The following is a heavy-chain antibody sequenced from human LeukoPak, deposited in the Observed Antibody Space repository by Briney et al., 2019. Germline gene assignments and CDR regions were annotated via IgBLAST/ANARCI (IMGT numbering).Heavy chain of an antibody. D-gene: IGHD5-18*01. CDR2: IKQDGSEK. CDR3: AREDGYSYVLYYFDY. J-gene: IGHJ4*02. CDR1: GFTFGSYS. Sequence: GSLRLSCAASGFTFGSYSMNWVRQAPGKGLEWVANIKQDGSEKYYVDSVKGRFTISRDNAKNSLYLQMNSLRAEDTAVYYCAREDGYSYVLYYFDYWGQGTLVTVSS. V-gene: IGHV3-7*01.